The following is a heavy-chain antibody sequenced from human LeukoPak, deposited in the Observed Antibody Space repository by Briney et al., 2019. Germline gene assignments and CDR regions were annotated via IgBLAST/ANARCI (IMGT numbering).Heavy chain of an antibody. J-gene: IGHJ6*03. CDR3: AREQPGYYDILTGFTYYYYYMDV. CDR2: ISSSGSTI. V-gene: IGHV3-48*03. Sequence: QTGGSLRLSCAASGFTFSSYEMNWVRQAPGKGLEWVSYISSSGSTIYYADSVKGRFTISRDNAKNSLYLQMNSLRAEDTAVYYCAREQPGYYDILTGFTYYYYYMDVWGKGTTVTIPS. D-gene: IGHD3-9*01. CDR1: GFTFSSYE.